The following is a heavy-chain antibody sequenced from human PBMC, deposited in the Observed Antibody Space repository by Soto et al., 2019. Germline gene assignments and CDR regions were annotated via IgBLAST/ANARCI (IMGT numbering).Heavy chain of an antibody. CDR3: ARSVTIFGVVSDTPFDL. CDR2: INAGNGDT. Sequence: QVELVQSGTAVKKPGASVKIPCKASAYTFTDYAIHWLRQAPGHRLEWMGWINAGNGDTKYSQKFQGRVTITRDTSANTAYMGLTNLTSEDTALYFCARSVTIFGVVSDTPFDLWGRGSLVSVSS. J-gene: IGHJ2*01. V-gene: IGHV1-3*01. CDR1: AYTFTDYA. D-gene: IGHD3-3*01.